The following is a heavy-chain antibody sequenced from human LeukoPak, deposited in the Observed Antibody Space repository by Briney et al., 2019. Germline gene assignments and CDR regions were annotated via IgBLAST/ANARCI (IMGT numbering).Heavy chain of an antibody. D-gene: IGHD2-2*02. J-gene: IGHJ4*02. CDR3: ARDPEVVPAATPLDY. CDR2: INPNSGGT. CDR1: GFTFSSYA. V-gene: IGHV1-2*02. Sequence: PGGSLRLSCAASGFTFSSYAMHWVRQAPGQGLEWKGWINPNSGGTNYAQKSQGRVTMTRDTSISTAYMELSRLRSDDTAVYYCARDPEVVPAATPLDYWGQGTLVTVSS.